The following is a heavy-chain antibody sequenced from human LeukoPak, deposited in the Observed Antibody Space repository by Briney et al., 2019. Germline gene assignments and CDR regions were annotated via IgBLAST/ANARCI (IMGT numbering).Heavy chain of an antibody. Sequence: AGGSLRLSCAASGFTFSNYWMSWVRQAPGKGLEWVANIKDDGSESYYVDSVKGRFTISRDNSKNTLYLQMNSLRAEDTAVYYCAKSRRDGYNYFLDYWGQGTLVTVSS. CDR3: AKSRRDGYNYFLDY. CDR2: IKDDGSES. D-gene: IGHD5-24*01. V-gene: IGHV3-7*01. CDR1: GFTFSNYW. J-gene: IGHJ4*02.